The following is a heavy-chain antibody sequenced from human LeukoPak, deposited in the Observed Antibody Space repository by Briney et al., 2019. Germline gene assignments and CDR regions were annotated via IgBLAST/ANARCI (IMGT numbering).Heavy chain of an antibody. CDR2: INPNSGGT. CDR3: TRDRGGSGTYRFDP. Sequence: GASVKVSCKASGYTFTGYYMHWVRQAPGQGLEWMGWINPNSGGTNYAQKFQGRVTMTRDTSISTAYMELSRLRSDDTAVYYCTRDRGGSGTYRFDPWGQGTLVTVSS. CDR1: GYTFTGYY. J-gene: IGHJ5*02. D-gene: IGHD3-10*01. V-gene: IGHV1-2*02.